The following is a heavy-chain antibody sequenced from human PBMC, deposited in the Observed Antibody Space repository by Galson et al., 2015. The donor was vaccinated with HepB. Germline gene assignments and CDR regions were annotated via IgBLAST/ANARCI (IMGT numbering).Heavy chain of an antibody. Sequence: SLRLSCAASGFTFSSYWMSWVRQAPGKGLEWVANIKQDGSEKYYVDSVKGRFTISRDNAKNSLYLQMNSLRAEDTAVYYCARSGYSYDTRTHFQHWGQGTLVTVSS. CDR3: ARSGYSYDTRTHFQH. V-gene: IGHV3-7*03. CDR2: IKQDGSEK. J-gene: IGHJ1*01. CDR1: GFTFSSYW. D-gene: IGHD5-18*01.